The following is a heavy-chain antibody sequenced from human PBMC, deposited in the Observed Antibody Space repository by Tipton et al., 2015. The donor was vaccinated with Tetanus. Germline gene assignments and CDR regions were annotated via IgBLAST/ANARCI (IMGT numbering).Heavy chain of an antibody. CDR1: GGSISNSEYY. J-gene: IGHJ4*02. Sequence: TLSLTCSLSGGSISNSEYYWAWIRQPPGKGLEWIGSVFDSGTSYYNPSLKSRVTISVDTPENHFSLRWSSVTAAGTAVYYCAEGRRFCSSNSCHEYYFDSWGRGTLVTVSS. V-gene: IGHV4-39*02. CDR2: VFDSGTS. CDR3: AEGRRFCSSNSCHEYYFDS. D-gene: IGHD2-2*01.